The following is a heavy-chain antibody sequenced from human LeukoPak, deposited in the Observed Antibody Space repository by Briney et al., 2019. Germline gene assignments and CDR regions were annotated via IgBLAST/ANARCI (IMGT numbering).Heavy chain of an antibody. CDR3: AKVGGRGCSSTSCHDY. V-gene: IGHV3-30*18. Sequence: GRSLRPSCAASGFTFSSYGMHWVRQAPGKGLEWVAVISYDGSNKYYADSVKGRFTISRDNSKNTLYLQMNSLRAEDTAVYYCAKVGGRGCSSTSCHDYWGQGTLVTVSS. CDR2: ISYDGSNK. CDR1: GFTFSSYG. D-gene: IGHD2-2*01. J-gene: IGHJ4*02.